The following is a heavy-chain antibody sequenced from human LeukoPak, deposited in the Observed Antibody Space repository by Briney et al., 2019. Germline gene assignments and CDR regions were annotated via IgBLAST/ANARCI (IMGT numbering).Heavy chain of an antibody. V-gene: IGHV3-43*01. J-gene: IGHJ6*03. CDR2: ITWNGDST. CDR3: AKDKWLRGYYDYYMDV. D-gene: IGHD5-12*01. Sequence: GGSLRLSCAAAGFTFDDYNMHWVRQVPGKGLEWVSLITWNGDSTYYADSVEGRFTISRDNSKNALYLQMNSLRTEDTALYYCAKDKWLRGYYDYYMDVWGKGTTVTVSS. CDR1: GFTFDDYN.